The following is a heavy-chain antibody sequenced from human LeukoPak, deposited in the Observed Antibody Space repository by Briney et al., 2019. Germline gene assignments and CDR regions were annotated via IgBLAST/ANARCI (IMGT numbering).Heavy chain of an antibody. CDR2: IYYNGST. V-gene: IGHV4-39*01. CDR3: ARHWSPRGRSYFDY. Sequence: SETLSLTCTVSGGSINSSSYYWDWVRQPPGKGLEWIGSIYYNGSTYYNPSLKSRVTISVDTSKNQFSLKLTSVTAADTAVYYCARHWSPRGRSYFDYWGQGTLVTVSS. J-gene: IGHJ4*02. CDR1: GGSINSSSYY.